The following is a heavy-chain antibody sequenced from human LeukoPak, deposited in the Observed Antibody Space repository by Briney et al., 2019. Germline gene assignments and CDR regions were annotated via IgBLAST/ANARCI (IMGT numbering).Heavy chain of an antibody. D-gene: IGHD5-18*01. Sequence: ASVKVSCKVSGYTLTELSMHWVRQAPGQGLEWMGIINPSGGSTSYAQKFQGRVTMARDTSTSTVYMELSSLRSEDTAVYYCARVVVDTAMGYDYWGQGTLVTVSS. V-gene: IGHV1-46*01. CDR2: INPSGGST. CDR3: ARVVVDTAMGYDY. J-gene: IGHJ4*02. CDR1: GYTLTELS.